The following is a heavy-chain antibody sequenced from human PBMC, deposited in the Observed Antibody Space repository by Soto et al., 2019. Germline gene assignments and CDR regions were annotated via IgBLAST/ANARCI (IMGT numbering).Heavy chain of an antibody. CDR1: GFTFSSYA. CDR3: ARYGEYCSGGSCPYYYYYGMDV. CDR2: ISYDGSNK. V-gene: IGHV3-30-3*01. Sequence: QVQLVESGGGVVQPGRSLRLSCAASGFTFSSYAMHWVRQAPGKGLEWVAVISYDGSNKYYADSVKGRFTISRDNSKNKLYLQMNSLRAEDTAVYYWARYGEYCSGGSCPYYYYYGMDVWGQGTTVTVSS. D-gene: IGHD2-15*01. J-gene: IGHJ6*02.